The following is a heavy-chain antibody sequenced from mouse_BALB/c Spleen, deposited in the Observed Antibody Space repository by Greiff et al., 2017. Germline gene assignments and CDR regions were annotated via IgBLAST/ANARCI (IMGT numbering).Heavy chain of an antibody. V-gene: IGHV1-14*01. CDR2: INPYNDGT. CDR1: GYTFTSYV. Sequence: VQLKESGPELVKPGASVKMSCKASGYTFTSYVMHWVKQKPGQGLEWIGYINPYNDGTKYNEKFKGKATLTSDKSSSTAYMELSSLTSEDSAVYYCAREGQLGLRSPFAYWGQGTLVTVSA. CDR3: AREGQLGLRSPFAY. J-gene: IGHJ3*01. D-gene: IGHD3-1*01.